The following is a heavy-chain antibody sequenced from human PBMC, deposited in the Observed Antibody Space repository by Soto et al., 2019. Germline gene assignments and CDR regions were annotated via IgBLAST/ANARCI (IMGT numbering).Heavy chain of an antibody. V-gene: IGHV4-39*01. D-gene: IGHD5-18*01. J-gene: IGHJ6*02. Sequence: PSGTLSLTCTVSGGSISSSSYYWGWIRQPPGKGLEWIGSIYYSGSTSYNPSLKSRVTISVDTSKNQFSLKLSSVTAADTAVYYCARQPIHIQRWLRDYYGMDVWGQGTTVTVSS. CDR3: ARQPIHIQRWLRDYYGMDV. CDR1: GGSISSSSYY. CDR2: IYYSGST.